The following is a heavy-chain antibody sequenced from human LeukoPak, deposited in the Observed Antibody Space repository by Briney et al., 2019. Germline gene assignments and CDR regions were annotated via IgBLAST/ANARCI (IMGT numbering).Heavy chain of an antibody. J-gene: IGHJ4*02. CDR1: GFTFSNYG. V-gene: IGHV3-30*18. Sequence: GGSLRLSCAASGFTFSNYGILWVRQAPGKGLEWVATISYDGIYKYYADSVKSRFTVSRDDPKNTLFLQMNSLRAEDTAVYYCAKTDDSGWWNIDYWGQGTLVTVSS. CDR2: ISYDGIYK. D-gene: IGHD6-19*01. CDR3: AKTDDSGWWNIDY.